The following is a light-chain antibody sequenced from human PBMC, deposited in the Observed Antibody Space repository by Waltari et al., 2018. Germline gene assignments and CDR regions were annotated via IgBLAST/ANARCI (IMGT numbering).Light chain of an antibody. CDR2: EVS. Sequence: QSALTQPASVSWSLVQSITISCTGTSTHVHYNHVSWYQQHPGKAPKVLIYEVSNRPSGVSNRFSGSKSGNTASLTISGLQAEDEADYYCSSYTTVNTKFGGGTRLTVL. CDR3: SSYTTVNTK. V-gene: IGLV2-14*01. J-gene: IGLJ3*02. CDR1: STHVHYNH.